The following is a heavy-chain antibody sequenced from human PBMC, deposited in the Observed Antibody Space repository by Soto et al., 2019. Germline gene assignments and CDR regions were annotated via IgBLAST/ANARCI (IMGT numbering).Heavy chain of an antibody. CDR3: AKCSGGSCYFYYYYMDV. V-gene: IGHV3-23*01. CDR1: GFTFSSYA. D-gene: IGHD2-15*01. Sequence: PGGSLRLSCAASGFTFSSYAMSWVRQAPGKGLEWVSGISASGGSTYYADSVKGRFTISRDNSKNTLYLQMNSLRAEDTAVYYCAKCSGGSCYFYYYYMDVWGKGTTVTVSS. CDR2: ISASGGST. J-gene: IGHJ6*03.